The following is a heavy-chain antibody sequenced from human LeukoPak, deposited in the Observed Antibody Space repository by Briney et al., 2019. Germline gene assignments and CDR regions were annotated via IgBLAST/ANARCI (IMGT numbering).Heavy chain of an antibody. V-gene: IGHV4-39*07. CDR3: ARDRSTGNSFFDS. D-gene: IGHD5-18*01. CDR1: GASIDNGSYY. Sequence: SETLSLTCAVSGASIDNGSYYWDWIRQPPGKGLEWIGSISYDGSAYYKSSLKSRVLMSVDTSKNQFSLIMTSVTAADTAVYFCARDRSTGNSFFDSRGQGILVTVSS. J-gene: IGHJ4*02. CDR2: ISYDGSA.